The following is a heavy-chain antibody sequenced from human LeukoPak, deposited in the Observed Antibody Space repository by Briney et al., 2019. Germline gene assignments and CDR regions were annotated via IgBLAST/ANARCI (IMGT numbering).Heavy chain of an antibody. D-gene: IGHD3-22*01. CDR2: IYSGGST. V-gene: IGHV3-53*01. CDR3: ARDTYYYDSSGYDYHYGMDV. J-gene: IGHJ6*02. Sequence: GGSLRLSCAASGFTVSSNYMSWVRQAPGKGLEWVSVIYSGGSTYYADSVKGRFTISRDNSKNTLYLQMNSLRAEDTAVYYCARDTYYYDSSGYDYHYGMDVWGQGTTVTVSS. CDR1: GFTVSSNY.